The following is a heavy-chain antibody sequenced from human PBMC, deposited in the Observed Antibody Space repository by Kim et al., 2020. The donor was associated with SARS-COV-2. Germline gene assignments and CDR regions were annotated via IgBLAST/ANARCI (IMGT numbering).Heavy chain of an antibody. Sequence: GGSLRLSCAASGFTFSNYWMTWVRQAPGKGLEWVASINQGGTEVYYVDSVKGRFTISRDNAKTSLYLQMNSLRTDDTAVYFCAKMLRIDYWGQGTLVTVSS. D-gene: IGHD2-15*01. CDR2: INQGGTEV. J-gene: IGHJ4*02. CDR3: AKMLRIDY. CDR1: GFTFSNYW. V-gene: IGHV3-7*01.